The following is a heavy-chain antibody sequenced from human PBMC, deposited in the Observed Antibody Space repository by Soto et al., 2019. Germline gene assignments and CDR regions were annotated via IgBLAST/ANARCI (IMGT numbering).Heavy chain of an antibody. CDR1: GYNFTTYW. J-gene: IGHJ5*02. CDR3: ATAVVVGAWFEP. CDR2: IYPGDSDT. Sequence: GESLKISCKGSGYNFTTYWIAWVRQMSGKGLEWMGIIYPGDSDTRYSPSFQGQVTISADKSISTAYLHWRSLRADDTAVYYCATAVVVGAWFEPWGQGTLVTVSS. D-gene: IGHD2-15*01. V-gene: IGHV5-51*01.